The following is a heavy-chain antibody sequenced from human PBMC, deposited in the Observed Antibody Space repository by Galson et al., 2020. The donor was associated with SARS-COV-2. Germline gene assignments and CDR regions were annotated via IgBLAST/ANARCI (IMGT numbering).Heavy chain of an antibody. Sequence: ASVKVSCKASGYTFTTFGITWVRQAPGQGLEWMGWVSAYSDKTNYAQKVQGRVTMTTDTPTSTAYMELRSLRSDDTAVYYCARDWRPFSNYDFDYWGQGTLVTVSS. CDR1: GYTFTTFG. D-gene: IGHD4-4*01. CDR2: VSAYSDKT. V-gene: IGHV1-18*01. J-gene: IGHJ4*02. CDR3: ARDWRPFSNYDFDY.